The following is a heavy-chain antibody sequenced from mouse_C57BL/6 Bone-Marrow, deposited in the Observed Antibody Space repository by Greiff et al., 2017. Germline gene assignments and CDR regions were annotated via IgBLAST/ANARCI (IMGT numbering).Heavy chain of an antibody. Sequence: QVQLQQSGAELARPGASVKLSCKASGYTFTSYGISWVKQRTGQGLEWIGEIYPRSGNTYYNEKFKGKATLTADKSSSTAYMELRSLTSEYAAVYFCARNCYGSSPWFAYWGQGTLVTVSA. D-gene: IGHD1-1*01. J-gene: IGHJ3*01. CDR1: GYTFTSYG. V-gene: IGHV1-81*01. CDR3: ARNCYGSSPWFAY. CDR2: IYPRSGNT.